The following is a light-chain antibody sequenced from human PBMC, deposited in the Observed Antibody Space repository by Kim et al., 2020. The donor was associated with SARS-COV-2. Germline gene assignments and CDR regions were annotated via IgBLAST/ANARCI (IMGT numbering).Light chain of an antibody. CDR1: QGIRND. CDR3: IQDYNYPWT. Sequence: ASVGDRATTSCRTSQGIRNDLCWYQQKPGKAPKLLFYAASRLQSVVPSMFSGSGSGTDFTLTISSLQPEDFATYYCIQDYNYPWTFGQGTKVDIK. CDR2: AAS. V-gene: IGKV1-6*01. J-gene: IGKJ1*01.